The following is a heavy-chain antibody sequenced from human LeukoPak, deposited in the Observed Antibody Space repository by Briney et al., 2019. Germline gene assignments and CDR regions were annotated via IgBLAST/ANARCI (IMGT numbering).Heavy chain of an antibody. D-gene: IGHD5-12*01. J-gene: IGHJ6*03. CDR3: ARRRGYSGYDRNYYYYYMDV. CDR2: ISAYNGNT. CDR1: GYTFSIYG. Sequence: ASVRVSCKASGYTFSIYGISWVRQAPGQGLEWMGWISAYNGNTNYAQKLQGRVTMTTDTSTSTAYMDLRSLRSDDTAVYYCARRRGYSGYDRNYYYYYMDVWGKGTTVTVSS. V-gene: IGHV1-18*01.